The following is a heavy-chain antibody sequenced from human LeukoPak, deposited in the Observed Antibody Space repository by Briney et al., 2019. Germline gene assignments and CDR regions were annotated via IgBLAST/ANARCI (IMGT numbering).Heavy chain of an antibody. CDR1: GFTVSSNY. CDR3: AREPTFGGAQFIDH. Sequence: GGSLRLSCAASGFTVSSNYMGWVRQAPGKGLEWVSVIDSGGSTYYADSVKGRFTISRDNSKNTLYLQMNSLRAEDTAVYYCAREPTFGGAQFIDHWGRGTLVTVSS. J-gene: IGHJ4*02. CDR2: IDSGGST. V-gene: IGHV3-53*01. D-gene: IGHD3-16*01.